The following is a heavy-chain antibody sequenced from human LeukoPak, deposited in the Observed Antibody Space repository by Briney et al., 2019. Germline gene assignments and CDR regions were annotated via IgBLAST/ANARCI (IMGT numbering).Heavy chain of an antibody. CDR2: IFPSGGEI. CDR1: GFTFSTFA. CDR3: ATYRQVLLPFES. V-gene: IGHV3-23*01. Sequence: GGSLRLSCEASGFTFSTFAMIWVRQPPGEGLEWVSSIFPSGGEIHYADSVRGRFTISRDNSKSTLSLQMNSLRAEDTAIYYCATYRQVLLPFESWGQGTLVTVSS. J-gene: IGHJ4*02. D-gene: IGHD2-8*02.